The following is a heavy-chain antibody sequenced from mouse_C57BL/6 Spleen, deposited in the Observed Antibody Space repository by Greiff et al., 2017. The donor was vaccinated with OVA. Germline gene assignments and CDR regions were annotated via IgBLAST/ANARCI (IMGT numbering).Heavy chain of an antibody. CDR3: ARSYFDV. CDR1: GYTFTSST. Sequence: VQLKESGAELARPGASVKMSCKASGYTFTSSTMHWVKQRPGQGLEWIGYINPSSGYTKYNQKFKDKSTLTADTSSSTAYVQLSSLTSEDSAVYYCARSYFDVWGTGTTVTVSS. J-gene: IGHJ1*03. V-gene: IGHV1-4*01. CDR2: INPSSGYT.